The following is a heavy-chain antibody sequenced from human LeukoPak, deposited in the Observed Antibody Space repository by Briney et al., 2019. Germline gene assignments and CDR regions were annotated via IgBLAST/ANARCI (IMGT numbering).Heavy chain of an antibody. Sequence: ASVKVSCKASGYSFTSYGITWVRQAPGQGLEWMGWISPYDGATEYAQNLQDGVSMTIDTSTNTAHVEVRSLKSDDTAIYYCARDTDWTVDYWGQGTLVTVSS. CDR2: ISPYDGAT. CDR3: ARDTDWTVDY. V-gene: IGHV1-18*01. D-gene: IGHD3-9*01. J-gene: IGHJ4*02. CDR1: GYSFTSYG.